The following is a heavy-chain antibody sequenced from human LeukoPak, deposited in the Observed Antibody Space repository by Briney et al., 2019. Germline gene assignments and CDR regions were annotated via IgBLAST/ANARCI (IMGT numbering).Heavy chain of an antibody. D-gene: IGHD4-17*01. Sequence: PGGSLRLSCAASGFTFDNYGMSWVRQAPGKGLEWVSTISHNSGSTYYADSVKGRFTISRDNSKNTLYLQMNSLRAEDTAVYYCARDDYGETFDYWGQGTLVTVSS. CDR2: ISHNSGST. J-gene: IGHJ4*02. V-gene: IGHV3-23*01. CDR3: ARDDYGETFDY. CDR1: GFTFDNYG.